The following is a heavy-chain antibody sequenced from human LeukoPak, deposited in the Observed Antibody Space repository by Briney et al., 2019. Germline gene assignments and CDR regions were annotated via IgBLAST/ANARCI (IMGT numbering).Heavy chain of an antibody. J-gene: IGHJ4*02. CDR2: ISSSSSTI. CDR1: GFTFSSYS. V-gene: IGHV3-48*02. CDR3: ARSYYYDSSGSPFDY. Sequence: GGSLRLSCAASGFTFSSYSMNWVRQAPGKGLEWVSYISSSSSTIYYADSVKGRFTISRDNAKNSLYLQMNSLRDEDTAVYYCARSYYYDSSGSPFDYWGQGTLVTVSS. D-gene: IGHD3-22*01.